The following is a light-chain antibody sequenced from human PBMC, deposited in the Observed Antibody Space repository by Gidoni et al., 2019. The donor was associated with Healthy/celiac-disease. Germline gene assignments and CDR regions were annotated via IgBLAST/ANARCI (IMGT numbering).Light chain of an antibody. V-gene: IGKV6-21*01. J-gene: IGKJ1*01. CDR1: QSIGSI. CDR3: HQSSSLPGGT. Sequence: IVLTQSPDFQSVTPKEKVTITWRASQSIGSILHWYQQIQDQSPNLLIKYASQSFSGVPSRFSGSGSGTEFTFTINSLEAEDAATYYCHQSSSLPGGTFGQGTKVEIK. CDR2: YAS.